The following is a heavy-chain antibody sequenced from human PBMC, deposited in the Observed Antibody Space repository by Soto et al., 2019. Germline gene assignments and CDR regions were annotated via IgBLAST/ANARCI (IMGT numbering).Heavy chain of an antibody. Sequence: QVQLVQSGAEVKKPGSSVKVSCKASGGTFSSYTMSWVRQAPGHGLEWMGRIIPILGIANYAQKFQGRVTITADKSTSTAYMELSSLRSEDTAVYYCASLLDIVVVPAAMSANDAFDIWGQGTMVTVSS. J-gene: IGHJ3*02. D-gene: IGHD2-2*01. CDR2: IIPILGIA. V-gene: IGHV1-69*02. CDR1: GGTFSSYT. CDR3: ASLLDIVVVPAAMSANDAFDI.